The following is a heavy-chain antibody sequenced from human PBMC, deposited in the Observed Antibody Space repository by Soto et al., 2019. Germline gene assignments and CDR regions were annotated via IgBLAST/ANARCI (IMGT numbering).Heavy chain of an antibody. J-gene: IGHJ4*02. D-gene: IGHD3-10*01. CDR3: AKYFASGSYYHFDS. V-gene: IGHV3-23*01. CDR1: GFTFINYV. Sequence: EVQVLESGGGLVPPGGSLRLSCTASGFTFINYVMTWVRQAPGKGLEWVSSISGDGRTTFYADSVRGRFTISRDNSRNTVSLEVNSLRAEATALYFCAKYFASGSYYHFDSWGQGTLVTVSS. CDR2: ISGDGRTT.